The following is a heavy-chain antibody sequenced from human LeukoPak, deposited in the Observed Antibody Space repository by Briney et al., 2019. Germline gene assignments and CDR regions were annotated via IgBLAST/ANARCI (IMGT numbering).Heavy chain of an antibody. CDR2: ISSSSSYI. Sequence: GGSLRLSCAASGFTFSSYSMNWVRQAPGKWLEWVSSISSSSSYIYYADSVKGRFTISRDNAKNSLYLQMNSLRAEDTAVYYCARSPPNQITIFGVVTYHDAFDIWGQGTMVTVSS. J-gene: IGHJ3*02. CDR1: GFTFSSYS. V-gene: IGHV3-21*01. CDR3: ARSPPNQITIFGVVTYHDAFDI. D-gene: IGHD3-3*01.